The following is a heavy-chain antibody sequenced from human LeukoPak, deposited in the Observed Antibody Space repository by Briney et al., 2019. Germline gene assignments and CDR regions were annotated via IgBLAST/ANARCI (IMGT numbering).Heavy chain of an antibody. CDR2: ISGSGGST. J-gene: IGHJ4*02. CDR3: ARDRGGYSSSSRYFDY. V-gene: IGHV3-23*01. D-gene: IGHD6-6*01. CDR1: GFTFSSYA. Sequence: PGGSLRLSCAASGFTFSSYAMSWVRQAPGKGLEWVSAISGSGGSTYYADSVKGRFTISRDNSKNTLYLQMNSLRAEDTAVYYCARDRGGYSSSSRYFDYWGQGTLVTVSP.